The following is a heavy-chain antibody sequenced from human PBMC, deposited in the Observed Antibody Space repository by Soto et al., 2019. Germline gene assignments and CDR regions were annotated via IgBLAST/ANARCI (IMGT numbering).Heavy chain of an antibody. CDR3: ARGRSGSYWPHFDY. Sequence: QVQLVQSGAEVKKPGASVKVSCKASGYTFTSYAMHWVRQAPGQRLEWMGWINAGNGNTKYSQKFQGRVTITRDTSASTAYMELSSLRSEDTAVYYCARGRSGSYWPHFDYWGQGTLVTVSS. J-gene: IGHJ4*02. V-gene: IGHV1-3*01. D-gene: IGHD1-26*01. CDR2: INAGNGNT. CDR1: GYTFTSYA.